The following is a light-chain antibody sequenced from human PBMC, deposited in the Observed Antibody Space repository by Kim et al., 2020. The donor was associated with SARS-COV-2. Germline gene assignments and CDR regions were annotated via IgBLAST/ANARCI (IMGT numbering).Light chain of an antibody. CDR1: SSDIGGYNF. J-gene: IGLJ2*01. V-gene: IGLV2-8*01. CDR3: SSYAGRQNLV. CDR2: EVN. Sequence: QSALTQPPPASGSPGQSVTISCTGTSSDIGGYNFVAWYQQHPGKAPKVMIYEVNKRPSGVPDRFSGSKSGNTASLTVSGLQAEDEADYYCSSYAGRQNLVFGGGTKVTVL.